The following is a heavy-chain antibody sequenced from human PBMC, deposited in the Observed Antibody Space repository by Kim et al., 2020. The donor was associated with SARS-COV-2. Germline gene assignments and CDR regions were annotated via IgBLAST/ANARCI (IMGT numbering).Heavy chain of an antibody. J-gene: IGHJ6*03. Sequence: SVKVSCKASGGTFSSYAISWVRQAPGQGLEWMGRIIPILGIANYAQKFQGRVTITADKSTSTAYMELSSLRSEDTAVYYCVRDIAADSHFDYYYYMDVW. CDR1: GGTFSSYA. CDR2: IIPILGIA. CDR3: VRDIAADSHFDYYYYMDV. V-gene: IGHV1-69*04. D-gene: IGHD6-13*01.